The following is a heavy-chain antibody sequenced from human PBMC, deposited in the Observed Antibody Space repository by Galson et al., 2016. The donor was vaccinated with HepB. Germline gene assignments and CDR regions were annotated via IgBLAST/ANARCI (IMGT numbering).Heavy chain of an antibody. CDR1: GGTFSSYT. D-gene: IGHD3-9*01. CDR3: ARSNNDLLTGYFHY. V-gene: IGHV1-69*13. Sequence: SVKVSCKASGGTFSSYTITWVRQAPGQGLEWMGGIIPIFGTANYAQKFQGRVTITADASTSTAYLEVSSLRFEDTAVYFCARSNNDLLTGYFHYWGQGTLVTVSS. J-gene: IGHJ4*02. CDR2: IIPIFGTA.